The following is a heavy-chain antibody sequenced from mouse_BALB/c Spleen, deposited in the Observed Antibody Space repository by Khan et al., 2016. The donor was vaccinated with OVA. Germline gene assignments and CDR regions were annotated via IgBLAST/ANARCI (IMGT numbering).Heavy chain of an antibody. CDR3: ARGNYYGYAMDY. CDR2: ISYSGST. CDR1: GYSITSNYA. D-gene: IGHD1-1*01. J-gene: IGHJ4*01. V-gene: IGHV3-2*02. Sequence: EVKLEESGPGLVKPSQSLSLTCTVTGYSITSNYAWNWIRQFPGNKLEWMGYISYSGSTSYNPSLKSRISITRDTSKNQFFLQLSSVTTEDTATXYCARGNYYGYAMDYWGQGTSVTVSS.